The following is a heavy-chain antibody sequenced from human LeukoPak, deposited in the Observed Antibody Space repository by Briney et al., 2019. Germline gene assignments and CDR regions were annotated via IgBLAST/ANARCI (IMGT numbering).Heavy chain of an antibody. Sequence: SETLSLTCTVSGGSISSGDYYWSWIRQPPGKGLEWIVSIYYSGSSYYNPSLKSRITISVDTSKNQFSLKLSSVTAADTAVYYCARHAGYYGLDVWGQGTTVTVSS. V-gene: IGHV4-39*01. J-gene: IGHJ6*02. CDR2: IYYSGSS. CDR1: GGSISSGDYY. CDR3: ARHAGYYGLDV.